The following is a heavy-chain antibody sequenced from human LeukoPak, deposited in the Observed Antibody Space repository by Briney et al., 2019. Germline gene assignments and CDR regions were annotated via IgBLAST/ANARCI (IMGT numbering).Heavy chain of an antibody. J-gene: IGHJ4*02. V-gene: IGHV3-21*01. CDR3: ARDDKSMVSYFFDY. CDR1: GFTFSSYS. D-gene: IGHD3-10*01. CDR2: ISSSSSYI. Sequence: GSLRLSCAASGFTFSSYSMNWVRQAPGKGLEWVSSISSSSSYIYYADSVKGRFTISRDNAKNSLYLQMNSLRAEDTAVYYCARDDKSMVSYFFDYWGQGTLVTVSS.